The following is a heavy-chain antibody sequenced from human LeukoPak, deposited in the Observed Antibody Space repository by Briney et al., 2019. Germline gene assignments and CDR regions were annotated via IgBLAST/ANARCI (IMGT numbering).Heavy chain of an antibody. J-gene: IGHJ4*02. CDR1: GFIFTDYW. Sequence: GGSLRLSCEAYGFIFTDYWMSWVRQVPGKGLEWVTNINEGGSGKYYVDSVKGRFTISRDNAKNSLYLHMNSLRAEDTAVYYCVRDEKKRGGDYWGQGILVTVS. CDR3: VRDEKKRGGDY. CDR2: INEGGSGK. V-gene: IGHV3-7*01. D-gene: IGHD3-16*01.